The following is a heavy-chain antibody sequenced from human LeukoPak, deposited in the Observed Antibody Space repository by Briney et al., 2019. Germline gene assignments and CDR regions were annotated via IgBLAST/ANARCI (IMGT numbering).Heavy chain of an antibody. CDR1: GYTFTSYD. J-gene: IGHJ6*03. CDR2: MNPNSGNT. CDR3: ARALWLRFGGSLYYYMDV. D-gene: IGHD5-12*01. Sequence: GASVKVSCKASGYTFTSYDINWVRQATGQGLEWMGWMNPNSGNTGYAQKFQGRVTMTRNTSISTAYMELSSLRSEDTAVYYCARALWLRFGGSLYYYMDVWGKGTTVTISS. V-gene: IGHV1-8*01.